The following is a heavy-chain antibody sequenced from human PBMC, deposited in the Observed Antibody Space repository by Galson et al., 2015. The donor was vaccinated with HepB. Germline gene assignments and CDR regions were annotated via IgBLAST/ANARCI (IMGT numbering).Heavy chain of an antibody. J-gene: IGHJ5*02. CDR1: GYTFTSYA. Sequence: SVKVSCKASGYTFTSYAMHWVRQAPGQRLEWMGWINAGNGNTKYSQKFQGRVTITRDTSASTAYMELSSLRSEDTAVYYCARDQTARKEYNWFDPWGQGTLVTVSS. CDR3: ARDQTARKEYNWFDP. V-gene: IGHV1-3*01. D-gene: IGHD2/OR15-2a*01. CDR2: INAGNGNT.